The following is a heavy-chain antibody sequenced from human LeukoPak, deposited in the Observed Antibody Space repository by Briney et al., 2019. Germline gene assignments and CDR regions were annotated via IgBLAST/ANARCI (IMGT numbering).Heavy chain of an antibody. V-gene: IGHV1-69*05. J-gene: IGHJ4*02. Sequence: SVKVSCKASGGTFNSFGFSWVRQAPGQGLEWMGAIIPMFGTTNYAQKFEGRVTITTDESTSTAYMALSSLRSGDTAVYYCARFHYYDSSGYYNPYFDYWGQGTLVTVSS. D-gene: IGHD3-22*01. CDR2: IIPMFGTT. CDR3: ARFHYYDSSGYYNPYFDY. CDR1: GGTFNSFG.